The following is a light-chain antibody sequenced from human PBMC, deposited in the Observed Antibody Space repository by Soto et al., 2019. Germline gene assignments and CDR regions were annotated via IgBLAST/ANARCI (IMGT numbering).Light chain of an antibody. Sequence: QSALTQPASVSGSPGQSITISCTGTSSDVGAYNYVSWYQQHPGKAPKMIIYDVIYRPSGVSNRFSGSKSGNTASLTISGLKAEDEADYYCSSYRSSITEVFGTGTKLTVL. CDR3: SSYRSSITEV. V-gene: IGLV2-14*01. J-gene: IGLJ1*01. CDR1: SSDVGAYNY. CDR2: DVI.